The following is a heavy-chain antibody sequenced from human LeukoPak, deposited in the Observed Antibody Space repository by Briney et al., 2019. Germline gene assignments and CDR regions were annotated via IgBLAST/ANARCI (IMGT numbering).Heavy chain of an antibody. CDR3: ARGVGVVTPFDY. Sequence: SETLSLTCTVSGGSISNYYWSWIRQPPGKGLEWIGYIDDSGSTNYNPSLKSRVTISVDTSKRRFSLRLRSVTAADTAVYYCARGVGVVTPFDYWGQGTLVTVSS. CDR2: IDDSGST. V-gene: IGHV4-59*01. D-gene: IGHD2-21*02. CDR1: GGSISNYY. J-gene: IGHJ4*02.